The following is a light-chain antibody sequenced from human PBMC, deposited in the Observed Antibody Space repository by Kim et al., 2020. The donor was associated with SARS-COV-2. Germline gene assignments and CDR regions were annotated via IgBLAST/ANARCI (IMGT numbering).Light chain of an antibody. V-gene: IGKV3-20*01. CDR3: QQYGSSPYT. CDR2: GAS. CDR1: QSVSSSY. Sequence: LAPGERATLSCRASQSVSSSYLAWYQQTPGQAPRLLIYGASSRATGIPDRFSGSGSGTDFTLTISRLEPEDFAVYYCQQYGSSPYTFGQGTKLEI. J-gene: IGKJ2*01.